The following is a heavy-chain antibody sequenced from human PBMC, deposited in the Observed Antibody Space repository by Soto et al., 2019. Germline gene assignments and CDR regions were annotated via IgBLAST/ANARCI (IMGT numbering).Heavy chain of an antibody. Sequence: GESLKISCAASGFTFSSYAMSWVRQAPGKGLEWVSAISGSGGSTYYADSVKGRFTISRDNSKNTLYLQMNSLRAEDTAVYYCAKDSDIVDHNWFDPWGQGTLVTVSS. CDR2: ISGSGGST. V-gene: IGHV3-23*01. J-gene: IGHJ5*02. CDR1: GFTFSSYA. D-gene: IGHD2-15*01. CDR3: AKDSDIVDHNWFDP.